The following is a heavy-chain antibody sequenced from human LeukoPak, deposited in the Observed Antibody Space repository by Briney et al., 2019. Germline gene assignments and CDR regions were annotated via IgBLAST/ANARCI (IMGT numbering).Heavy chain of an antibody. D-gene: IGHD3-10*01. CDR1: GGSISDYY. V-gene: IGHV4-59*12. J-gene: IGHJ4*02. Sequence: SETLSLTCTVSGGSISDYYRGWIRQPPGKGLEWIGYIYYSGSTYYNPSLKSRVTISVDTSKNQFSLKLSSVTAADTAVYYCARDYGSGSYHFDYWGQGTLVTVSS. CDR2: IYYSGST. CDR3: ARDYGSGSYHFDY.